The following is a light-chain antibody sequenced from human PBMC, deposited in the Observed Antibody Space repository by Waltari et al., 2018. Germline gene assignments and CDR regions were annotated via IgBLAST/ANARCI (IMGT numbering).Light chain of an antibody. Sequence: DIQMTQSPSSLSLSVGDRVPITCRASQSISDHLNWYQQKPGEAPKLLIYVASNLESGFPSRFSGSGSGTDFTLTINSLQPGDFATYYCQQSFRTPYTFGQGTKLEVK. CDR2: VAS. CDR1: QSISDH. J-gene: IGKJ2*01. CDR3: QQSFRTPYT. V-gene: IGKV1-39*01.